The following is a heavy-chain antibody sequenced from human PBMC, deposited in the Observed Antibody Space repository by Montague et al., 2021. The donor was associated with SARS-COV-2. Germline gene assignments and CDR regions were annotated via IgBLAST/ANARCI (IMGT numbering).Heavy chain of an antibody. CDR1: GDSITNHY. D-gene: IGHD3-10*01. Sequence: SETLSLTCSVSGDSITNHYWSWIRQPAGKGLGWIGRMHFTGKTNFSPFFSSRPTMSADTSKNQFSLKLTSVTAADTAIYFCARDRFDFGAGRQGTIDFWGQGTLVTVSS. J-gene: IGHJ4*02. CDR3: ARDRFDFGAGRQGTIDF. V-gene: IGHV4-4*07. CDR2: MHFTGKT.